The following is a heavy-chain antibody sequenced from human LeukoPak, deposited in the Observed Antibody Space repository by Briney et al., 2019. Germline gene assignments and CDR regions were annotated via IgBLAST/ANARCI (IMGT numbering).Heavy chain of an antibody. D-gene: IGHD1-26*01. J-gene: IGHJ4*02. CDR3: PTVGLEEWELLLPFDY. CDR2: IKSKTDGGTT. V-gene: IGHV3-15*01. Sequence: GGSLRLSCAASGFTFSNAWMSWGRQAPGKGLEWVGRIKSKTDGGTTDYASPVKGRFTISRDDAGNTRYLQMNSLKTEDTAVYYCPTVGLEEWELLLPFDYWGQGTLVTVSS. CDR1: GFTFSNAW.